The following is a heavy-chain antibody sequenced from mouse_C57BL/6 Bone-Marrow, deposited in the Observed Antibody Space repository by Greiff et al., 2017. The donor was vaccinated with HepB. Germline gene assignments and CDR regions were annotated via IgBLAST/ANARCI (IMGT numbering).Heavy chain of an antibody. J-gene: IGHJ4*01. CDR3: ARDYYANYYAMDY. CDR1: GYTFTSYW. CDR2: IHPNSGST. D-gene: IGHD1-1*01. Sequence: QVQLQQSGAELVKPGASVKLSCKASGYTFTSYWMHWVKQRPGQGLEWIGMIHPNSGSTNYNEKFKSKATLTVDKSSSTAYMQLSSLTSEDSAVYYCARDYYANYYAMDYWGQGTSVTVSS. V-gene: IGHV1-64*01.